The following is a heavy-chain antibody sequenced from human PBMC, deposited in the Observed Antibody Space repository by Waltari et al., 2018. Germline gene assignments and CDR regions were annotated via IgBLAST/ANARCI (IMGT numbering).Heavy chain of an antibody. D-gene: IGHD4-17*01. Sequence: EVQLVESGGGLVQPGGSLILSCAAPGFTYSLYVLHWVRQAPGKGLVWVSRSNSDGSSTSYADSVKGRFTISKDNAKNTVYLQMNSLRAEDTAIYYCARGARRTTVTTGWWYFDLWGRGTLVTVSS. CDR2: SNSDGSST. J-gene: IGHJ2*01. CDR1: GFTYSLYV. CDR3: ARGARRTTVTTGWWYFDL. V-gene: IGHV3-74*01.